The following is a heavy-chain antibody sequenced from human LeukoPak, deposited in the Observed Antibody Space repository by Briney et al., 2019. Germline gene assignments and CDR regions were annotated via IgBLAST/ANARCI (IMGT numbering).Heavy chain of an antibody. Sequence: GGSLRLSCAASGFTFSESWMSWVRQAPGQGLEWVAAIKEDGSGKDYVDSVKGRFTISRDNAKNSLYLQMDSLRAEDTAVYHCATYSNWVAGDVWGQGTTVSVSS. J-gene: IGHJ6*02. V-gene: IGHV3-7*01. D-gene: IGHD1-1*01. CDR2: IKEDGSGK. CDR3: ATYSNWVAGDV. CDR1: GFTFSESW.